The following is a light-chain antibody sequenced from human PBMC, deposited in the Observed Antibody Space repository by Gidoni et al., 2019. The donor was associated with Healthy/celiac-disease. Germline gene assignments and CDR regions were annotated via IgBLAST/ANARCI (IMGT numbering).Light chain of an antibody. Sequence: ETVLTQSQGTLSLSPWERATLPCRDRQRVSSSYLAWYQQKPGQATRLLIYGASSRATGIPDRFSGSGSGTDFTLTISRLEPEDLAVYYCHQYGSSPWTFGQGTKVEIK. J-gene: IGKJ1*01. CDR3: HQYGSSPWT. CDR1: QRVSSSY. CDR2: GAS. V-gene: IGKV3-20*01.